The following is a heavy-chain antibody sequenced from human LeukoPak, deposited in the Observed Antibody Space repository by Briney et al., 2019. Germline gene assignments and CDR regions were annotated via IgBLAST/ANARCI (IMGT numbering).Heavy chain of an antibody. CDR1: GGTFSSYA. V-gene: IGHV1-69*05. J-gene: IGHJ4*02. CDR2: IIPIFGTA. Sequence: SVKVSCKASGGTFSSYAISWVRQAPGQGLEWMGGIIPIFGTANYAQKFQGRVTITTDESTSTAYMELGSLRAEDTAVYYCARNGAGCSSTSCYVDYWGQGTLVTVSS. D-gene: IGHD2-2*01. CDR3: ARNGAGCSSTSCYVDY.